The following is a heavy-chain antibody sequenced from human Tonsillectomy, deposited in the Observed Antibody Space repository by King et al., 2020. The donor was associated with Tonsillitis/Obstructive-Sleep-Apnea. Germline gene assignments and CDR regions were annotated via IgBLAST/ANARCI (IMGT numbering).Heavy chain of an antibody. J-gene: IGHJ6*02. D-gene: IGHD3-22*01. CDR3: ARDRGYYYDSSGYGYYYYYGMDV. CDR2: ISSSGSTI. CDR1: GFTFSSYE. Sequence: VQLVESGGGLVQPGGSLRLSCAASGFTFSSYEMNWVRQAPGKGLEWVSYISSSGSTIYYADSVKGRFTISRDNAKNSLYLQMNSLRAEDTAVYYCARDRGYYYDSSGYGYYYYYGMDVWGQGTTVTVSS. V-gene: IGHV3-48*03.